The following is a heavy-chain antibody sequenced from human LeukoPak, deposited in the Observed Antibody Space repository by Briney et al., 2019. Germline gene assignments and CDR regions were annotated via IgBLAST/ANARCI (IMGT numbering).Heavy chain of an antibody. V-gene: IGHV1-46*01. CDR2: INPSGGST. J-gene: IGHJ4*02. Sequence: ASVKVSCKASGYTFTSYYMHWVRQAPGQGLEWMGIINPSGGSTSYAQKFQGRVTMTRDTSTSTVYMELSSLRSEDTAVYYCARSKRVAVAGTGGDYWGQGTLVTVSS. D-gene: IGHD6-19*01. CDR3: ARSKRVAVAGTGGDY. CDR1: GYTFTSYY.